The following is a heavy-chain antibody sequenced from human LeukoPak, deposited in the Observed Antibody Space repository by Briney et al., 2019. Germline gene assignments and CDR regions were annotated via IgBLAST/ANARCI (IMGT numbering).Heavy chain of an antibody. CDR1: GFPVSSNY. J-gene: IGHJ4*02. V-gene: IGHV3-53*05. D-gene: IGHD3-10*01. Sequence: PGGSLRLSCAASGFPVSSNYMSWVRQAPGKGLEWVSVIYSGGSTHYADSVKGRFTISRDNSKNTLFLQMNSLRAEDTAVYYCARGNYYGSGCDFWGQGSLVTVSS. CDR2: IYSGGST. CDR3: ARGNYYGSGCDF.